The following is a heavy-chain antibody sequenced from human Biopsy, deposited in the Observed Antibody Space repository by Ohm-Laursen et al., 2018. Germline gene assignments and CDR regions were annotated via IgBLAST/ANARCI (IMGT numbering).Heavy chain of an antibody. CDR1: AHSFTSSY. CDR2: INPSGSTT. Sequence: SVTVSCKPSAHSFTSSYTHWARQAPGQGLEWMGMINPSGSTTSYPQIFQGRVTMTRDTSKSTVYMELSSLRSADTAVYFCARNTGWYGDLYYFDYWGQGTLVTVSS. J-gene: IGHJ4*02. V-gene: IGHV1-46*01. D-gene: IGHD6-19*01. CDR3: ARNTGWYGDLYYFDY.